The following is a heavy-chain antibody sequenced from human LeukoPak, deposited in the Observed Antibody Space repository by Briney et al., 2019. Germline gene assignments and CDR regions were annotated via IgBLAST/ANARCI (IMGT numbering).Heavy chain of an antibody. J-gene: IGHJ4*02. Sequence: GRSLRLSCAASGFTFSSYGMHWVRQAPGKGLEWVAVIWYDGSNKYYADSVKGRFTISRDNSKNTLYLQMNSLRAEDTAVYYCARVSWNCSGGSCYSNYGFDYFDYWGQGTLVTVSS. D-gene: IGHD2-15*01. CDR3: ARVSWNCSGGSCYSNYGFDYFDY. CDR2: IWYDGSNK. V-gene: IGHV3-33*08. CDR1: GFTFSSYG.